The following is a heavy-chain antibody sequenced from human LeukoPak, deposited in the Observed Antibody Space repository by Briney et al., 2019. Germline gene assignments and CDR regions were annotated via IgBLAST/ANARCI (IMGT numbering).Heavy chain of an antibody. CDR1: GYTFTDYY. Sequence: ASVKVSCKASGYTFTDYYMHWVRQAPGQGLEWMGWINPNSGGTNYAQKFQGWVTMTRDTSISTAYMELSRRRSDDTAWYYCARARDSSYYYYMDVWGKGTTVTVSS. V-gene: IGHV1-2*04. D-gene: IGHD6-13*01. J-gene: IGHJ6*03. CDR2: INPNSGGT. CDR3: ARARDSSYYYYMDV.